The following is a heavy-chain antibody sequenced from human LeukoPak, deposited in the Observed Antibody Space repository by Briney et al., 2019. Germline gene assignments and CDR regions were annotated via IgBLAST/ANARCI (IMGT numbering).Heavy chain of an antibody. V-gene: IGHV4-61*02. D-gene: IGHD2-15*01. J-gene: IGHJ6*03. Sequence: PSQTLSLTCTVSGGSISSGTYYWSWIRQPAGKGLEWIGRIYTSGSTNYNPSLKSRVTISVDTSKNQFSLKLSSVTAADTAVYYCARGPRRVATNYYYYYMDVWGKGTTVTVSS. CDR3: ARGPRRVATNYYYYYMDV. CDR2: IYTSGST. CDR1: GGSISSGTYY.